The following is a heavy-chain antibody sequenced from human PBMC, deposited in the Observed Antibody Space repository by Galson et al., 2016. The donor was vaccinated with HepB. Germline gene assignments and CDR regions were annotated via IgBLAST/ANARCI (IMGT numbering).Heavy chain of an antibody. Sequence: QVHLQESGPGLVKPSDTLSLTCIVSGGSVSRDHWTWLRQPPGKGLEWIGHLYYGMDNDYNPSLTGRVTISADTSKNQFSLRLSSVTAADTAFYYCIRGPSSGWLDTWGQGILVT. CDR1: GGSVSRDH. CDR3: IRGPSSGWLDT. J-gene: IGHJ5*02. D-gene: IGHD3-22*01. V-gene: IGHV4-59*02. CDR2: LYYGMDN.